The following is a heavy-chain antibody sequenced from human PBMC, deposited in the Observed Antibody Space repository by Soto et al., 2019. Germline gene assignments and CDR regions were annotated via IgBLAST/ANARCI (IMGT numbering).Heavy chain of an antibody. V-gene: IGHV3-53*01. Sequence: GGSLRFACAASGLTVSINYMNWVRHAPGKGLEWVSLIYTGGGTYYADSVKGRFTVSRDNSKNTLYLQMNSLRAEDTAVYYCARMGQWRVPGDYYYGMDVWGQGTSVTVSS. D-gene: IGHD6-19*01. CDR2: IYTGGGT. CDR3: ARMGQWRVPGDYYYGMDV. J-gene: IGHJ6*02. CDR1: GLTVSINY.